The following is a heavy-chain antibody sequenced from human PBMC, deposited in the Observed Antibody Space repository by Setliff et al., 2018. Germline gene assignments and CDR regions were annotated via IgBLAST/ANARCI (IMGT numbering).Heavy chain of an antibody. CDR1: GFTISYYA. D-gene: IGHD2-15*01. J-gene: IGHJ4*02. Sequence: LRLSCAASGFTISYYAIHWVRQAPGKGLEWVAVSRYAENYQYYADSVKGRFTISGDNSENTLYLQMNSLRPDDTAVYHCARSDGGSSGLDYWGQGTLVTVSS. V-gene: IGHV3-30-3*01. CDR2: SRYAENYQ. CDR3: ARSDGGSSGLDY.